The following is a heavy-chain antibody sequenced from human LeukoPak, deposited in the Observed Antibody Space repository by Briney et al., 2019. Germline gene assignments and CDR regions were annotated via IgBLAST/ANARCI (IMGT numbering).Heavy chain of an antibody. Sequence: GASVKVSCKASGYTFTGYYMHWVRQAPGQGLEWMGWISAYNGNTNYAQKLQGRVTMTTDTSTSTAYMELRSLRSDDTAVYYCARDSGAYYYDSSGYYNYWGQGTLVTVSS. D-gene: IGHD3-22*01. CDR1: GYTFTGYY. CDR2: ISAYNGNT. J-gene: IGHJ4*02. CDR3: ARDSGAYYYDSSGYYNY. V-gene: IGHV1-18*04.